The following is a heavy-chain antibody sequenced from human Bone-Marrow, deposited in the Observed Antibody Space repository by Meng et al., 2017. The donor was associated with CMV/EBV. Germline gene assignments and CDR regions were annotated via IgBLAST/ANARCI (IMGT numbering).Heavy chain of an antibody. J-gene: IGHJ4*02. CDR2: ISAYNGNT. CDR1: GYTFTSYG. Sequence: ASVKVSCKASGYTFTSYGISWVRQAPGQGLEWMGWISAYNGNTNYAQKLQGRVTLTGDTSTSTVYMELSSLKSEDTAVYYCARASLTNVDSDAYYFVFSFWGQGTLVTVSS. D-gene: IGHD3-16*01. V-gene: IGHV1-18*01. CDR3: ARASLTNVDSDAYYFVFSF.